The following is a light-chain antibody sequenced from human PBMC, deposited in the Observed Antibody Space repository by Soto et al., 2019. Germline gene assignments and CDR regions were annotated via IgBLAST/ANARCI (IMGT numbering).Light chain of an antibody. CDR2: AAS. Sequence: IQMTQSHSTLSASVGDRVTITFRASQSISSWLAWYQQKPGKAPKRLIYAASTLQSGVPSRFSGSGSGTEFTLTISSLQPEDVATYYCLQLNTYPWTFGQGTKVDI. CDR3: LQLNTYPWT. V-gene: IGKV1-5*01. CDR1: QSISSW. J-gene: IGKJ1*01.